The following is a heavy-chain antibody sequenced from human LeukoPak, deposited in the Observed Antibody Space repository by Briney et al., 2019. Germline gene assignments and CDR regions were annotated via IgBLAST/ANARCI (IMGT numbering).Heavy chain of an antibody. V-gene: IGHV1-2*02. CDR1: GYTFTGYY. CDR2: INPNSGGT. Sequence: GASVKVSCKASGYTFTGYYMHWVRQAPGQGLEWMGWINPNSGGTNYAQKFQGRVTMTRDTSISTAYMELSSLRSEDTAVYYCARVAMVGNYYDSSGYYGVKGYFDYWGQGTLVTVSS. D-gene: IGHD3-22*01. J-gene: IGHJ4*02. CDR3: ARVAMVGNYYDSSGYYGVKGYFDY.